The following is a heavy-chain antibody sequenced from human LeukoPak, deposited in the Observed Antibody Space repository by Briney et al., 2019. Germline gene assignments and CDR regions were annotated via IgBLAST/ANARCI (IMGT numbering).Heavy chain of an antibody. V-gene: IGHV1-2*02. CDR1: GFIFSGYY. J-gene: IGHJ6*02. CDR3: ARGAGTGYDYYYGMDV. Sequence: ASVKVSCTASGFIFSGYYLHWLRNVPGQGLEWMGWINPKTGRTDYAEKLQGRVVMTRDTSVNTVFLELSGLTSDDTAIYFCARGAGTGYDYYYGMDVWGQGTAVTVSS. CDR2: INPKTGRT. D-gene: IGHD1-26*01.